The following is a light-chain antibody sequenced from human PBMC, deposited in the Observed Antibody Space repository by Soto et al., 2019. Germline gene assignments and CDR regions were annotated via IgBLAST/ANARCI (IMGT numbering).Light chain of an antibody. V-gene: IGKV3-20*01. Sequence: EILLTQSPGILSLSPGERATVFCRASQSVSRSYLAWYQQKPGQAPSLLIFAASSRAAGIPKRFSGAGSGTDFTLTISRLEPEDFAVYYCQQYGKSPLTFGGGTKVEIK. CDR3: QQYGKSPLT. CDR1: QSVSRSY. CDR2: AAS. J-gene: IGKJ4*01.